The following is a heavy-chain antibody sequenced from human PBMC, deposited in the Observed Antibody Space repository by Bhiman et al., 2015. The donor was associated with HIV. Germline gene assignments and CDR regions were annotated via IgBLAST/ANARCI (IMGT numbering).Heavy chain of an antibody. J-gene: IGHJ3*02. CDR2: ISSSGTTI. Sequence: VQLVESGGDVVQPGRSLRLSCAASGFTFSNYAMHWVRQAPGKGLEWISFISSSGTTINYADSVKGRFTMSRDNAKNSLYLQMNSLRAEDTAVYYCARDRTAGYSNSKKAFDIWDQGTMVTVSS. D-gene: IGHD6-13*01. CDR1: GFTFSNYA. V-gene: IGHV3-48*03. CDR3: ARDRTAGYSNSKKAFDI.